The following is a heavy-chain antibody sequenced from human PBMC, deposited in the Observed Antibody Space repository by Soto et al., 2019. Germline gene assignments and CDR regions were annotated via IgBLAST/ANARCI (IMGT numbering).Heavy chain of an antibody. V-gene: IGHV4-39*01. CDR2: IYYSGST. J-gene: IGHJ4*02. CDR3: ARHSDDYIWGTFDY. CDR1: GGSISSSSYY. D-gene: IGHD3-16*01. Sequence: QLQLQESGPGLVKPSETLSLTCTVSGGSISSSSYYWGWIRQPPGKGLEWIGSIYYSGSTYYNPSLKIRVTIAVDTSKNQFSLKLSSVTAADTAVYYCARHSDDYIWGTFDYWGQGTLVTVSS.